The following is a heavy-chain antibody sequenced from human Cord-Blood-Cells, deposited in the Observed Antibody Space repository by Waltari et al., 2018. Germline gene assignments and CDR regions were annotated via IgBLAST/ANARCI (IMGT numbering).Heavy chain of an antibody. Sequence: QVQLQQWGAGLLKPSETLSLTCAVYGGSFSGYYWSWIRQPPGKGLEWIGEINHSGRTTYNPPLKRRVTISVDTSKNQFSLKLSSVTAADTAGYYCARGRRSSSSYNWFDPWGQGTLVTVSS. CDR3: ARGRRSSSSYNWFDP. CDR1: GGSFSGYY. V-gene: IGHV4-34*01. CDR2: INHSGRT. D-gene: IGHD6-6*01. J-gene: IGHJ5*02.